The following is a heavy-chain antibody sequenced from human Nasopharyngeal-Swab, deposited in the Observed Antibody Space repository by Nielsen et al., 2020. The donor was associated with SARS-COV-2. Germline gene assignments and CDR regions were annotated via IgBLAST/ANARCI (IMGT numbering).Heavy chain of an antibody. J-gene: IGHJ4*02. CDR2: INPSGGST. D-gene: IGHD5-18*01. Sequence: ASVKVSCKASGYTFTSYYMHWVRQAPGQGLEWMGIINPSGGSTSYTQKFQGRVTMTRDTSTSTAYMELRSLRSDDTAVYYCARDIQLWLGGMGYWGQGTLVTVSS. CDR3: ARDIQLWLGGMGY. V-gene: IGHV1-46*01. CDR1: GYTFTSYY.